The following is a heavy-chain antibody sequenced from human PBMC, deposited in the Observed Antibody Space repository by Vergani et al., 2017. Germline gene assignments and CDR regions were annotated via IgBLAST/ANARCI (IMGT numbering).Heavy chain of an antibody. J-gene: IGHJ6*03. CDR1: GFTFSSYG. D-gene: IGHD2-15*01. V-gene: IGHV3-30*18. CDR2: ISYDGSNK. Sequence: QVPLVESGGGVVQPGRSLRLSCAAPGFTFSSYGMHWVRQAPGKGLEWVAVISYDGSNKYYADSVKGRFTISRDNSKNTLYLQMNSLRAEDTAVYYCAKDGRYCSGGSCLMVYMDVWGKGTTVTVSS. CDR3: AKDGRYCSGGSCLMVYMDV.